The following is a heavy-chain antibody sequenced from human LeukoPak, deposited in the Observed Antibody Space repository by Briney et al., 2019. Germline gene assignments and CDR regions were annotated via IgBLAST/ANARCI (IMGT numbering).Heavy chain of an antibody. CDR2: ISGSGGST. Sequence: PGGSLRLSCAASGFTFSSSSMTWVRQAPGKGLEWVSVISGSGGSTYYADSVKGRFTISRDNSKNTLYLQMNSLRAEDTAVYYCALGRITMVRGVAFDYWGQGTLVTVPS. D-gene: IGHD3-10*01. V-gene: IGHV3-23*01. CDR1: GFTFSSSS. J-gene: IGHJ4*02. CDR3: ALGRITMVRGVAFDY.